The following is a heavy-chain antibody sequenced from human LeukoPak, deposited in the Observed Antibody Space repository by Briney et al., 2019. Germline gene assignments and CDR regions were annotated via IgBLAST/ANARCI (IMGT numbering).Heavy chain of an antibody. Sequence: GGSLRLSCAASGFTFSSYAMSWVRQAPGKGLEWVSAISGSGGSTYYADSAKGRFTISRDNSKNTLYLQMNSLRAEDTAVYYCAKAVHCSGGSCYPTPLDYYYYMDVWGKGTTVTVSS. J-gene: IGHJ6*03. CDR1: GFTFSSYA. CDR2: ISGSGGST. CDR3: AKAVHCSGGSCYPTPLDYYYYMDV. V-gene: IGHV3-23*01. D-gene: IGHD2-15*01.